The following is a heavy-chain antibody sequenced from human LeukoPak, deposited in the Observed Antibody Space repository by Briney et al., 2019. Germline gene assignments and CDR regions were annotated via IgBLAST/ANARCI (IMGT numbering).Heavy chain of an antibody. CDR3: VRSADRIIRGAPPYYYYYMDV. V-gene: IGHV4-59*01. CDR1: GGSISTYY. D-gene: IGHD3-10*01. Sequence: PSETLSLTCTVSGGSISTYYWSWVRQPPGKGLEWIGYGYYSGSTDYIPSLKSRVTISVDTSKNQFSLKLTSVTAAGTAVYYCVRSADRIIRGAPPYYYYYMDVWGKGTTVTVSS. CDR2: GYYSGST. J-gene: IGHJ6*03.